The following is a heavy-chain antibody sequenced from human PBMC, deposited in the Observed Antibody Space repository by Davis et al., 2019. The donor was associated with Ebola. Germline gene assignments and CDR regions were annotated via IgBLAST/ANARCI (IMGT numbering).Heavy chain of an antibody. CDR3: ARVGYSSSWYGGMDG. V-gene: IGHV4-61*01. CDR1: GGSVSSGSYY. Sequence: PSETLSLTCTVSGGSVSSGSYYWSWIRQPPGKGLEWIGYIYYSGSTNYNPSLKSRVTISVDTSKNQFSLKLSSVTAADTAVYYCARVGYSSSWYGGMDGWGQGTTVTVSS. CDR2: IYYSGST. J-gene: IGHJ6*02. D-gene: IGHD6-13*01.